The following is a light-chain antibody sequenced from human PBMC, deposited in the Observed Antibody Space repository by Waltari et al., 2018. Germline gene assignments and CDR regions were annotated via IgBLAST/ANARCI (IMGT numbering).Light chain of an antibody. CDR3: QQYNSYSYT. V-gene: IGKV1-5*03. Sequence: DIQMTQSPSTLSASVGDRVTITGRASQSISSWLAWSQQKPGNAHKLLIYKGSSLERGVTSSFSGSGSWTEFTLAISSLQADDFATYYCQQYNSYSYTFGQGTKLEIK. J-gene: IGKJ2*01. CDR1: QSISSW. CDR2: KGS.